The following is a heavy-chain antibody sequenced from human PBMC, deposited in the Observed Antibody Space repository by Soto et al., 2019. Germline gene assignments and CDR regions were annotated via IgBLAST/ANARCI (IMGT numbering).Heavy chain of an antibody. J-gene: IGHJ4*02. CDR2: ISSSSSYI. V-gene: IGHV3-21*01. Sequence: GGSLRLSCAASGFTFSSYAMNWVRQAPGKGLEWVSSISSSSSYIYYADSVKGRFTISRDNAKNSLYLQMNSLRAEDTAVYYCARDLRVAAASVYWGQGTLVTVSS. CDR3: ARDLRVAAASVY. D-gene: IGHD6-13*01. CDR1: GFTFSSYA.